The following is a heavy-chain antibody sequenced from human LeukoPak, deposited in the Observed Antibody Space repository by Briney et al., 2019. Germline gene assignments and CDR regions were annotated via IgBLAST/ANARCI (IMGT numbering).Heavy chain of an antibody. CDR2: IRNKANRYTT. J-gene: IGHJ1*01. CDR3: SRYQLGVTGRYFQH. Sequence: LSGGSLRLSCAASGFTFSDHYMDWVRQAPGKGLEWVGRIRNKANRYTTEYAASVRGRFTISRDDSKNSLYLQMNSLKSEDTAIYYCSRYQLGVTGRYFQHWGQGTLVTVSS. CDR1: GFTFSDHY. D-gene: IGHD6-19*01. V-gene: IGHV3-72*01.